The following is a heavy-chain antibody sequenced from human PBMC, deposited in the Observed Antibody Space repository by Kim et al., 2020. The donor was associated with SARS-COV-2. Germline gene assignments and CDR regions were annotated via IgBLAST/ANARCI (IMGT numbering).Heavy chain of an antibody. D-gene: IGHD3-22*01. CDR3: AKIRRSYYYGTSDYYDGSACDI. CDR1: GFTFSSYA. Sequence: GGSLRLSCAVSGFTFSSYAMSWVRQAPGKGLEWVSVISGSGGTTYYADSVKGRFTVSRDNSKNTLYLQINTLRTEDTAVYYCAKIRRSYYYGTSDYYDGSACDIWGQGKLVTVSS. CDR2: ISGSGGTT. V-gene: IGHV3-23*01. J-gene: IGHJ3*02.